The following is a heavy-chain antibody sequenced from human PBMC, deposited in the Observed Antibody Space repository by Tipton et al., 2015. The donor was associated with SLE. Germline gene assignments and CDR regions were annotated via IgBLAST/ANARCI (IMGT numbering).Heavy chain of an antibody. CDR3: ARGPWKGGMVRGVTRFDP. CDR1: GGSVSSGSYY. CDR2: IYYSGST. Sequence: TLSLTCTVSGGSVSSGSYYWSWIRQPPGKGLEWIGYIYYSGSTNYNPSLKSRVTISVDTSKNQFSLKLSSVTAADTAVYYCARGPWKGGMVRGVTRFDPWGQGTLVTVSS. D-gene: IGHD3-10*01. J-gene: IGHJ5*02. V-gene: IGHV4-61*01.